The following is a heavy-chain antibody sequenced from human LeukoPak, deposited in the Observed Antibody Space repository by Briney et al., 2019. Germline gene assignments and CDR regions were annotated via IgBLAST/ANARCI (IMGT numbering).Heavy chain of an antibody. D-gene: IGHD3-9*01. CDR1: GGTFSSYA. V-gene: IGHV1-69*05. CDR3: AKGLRYFDWLFDY. Sequence: ASVKVSCKASGGTFSSYAISWVRQAPGQGLEWMGGIIPIFGTANYAQKFQGRVTITTDESTSTAYMELSSLRAEDTAVYYCAKGLRYFDWLFDYWGQGTLVTVSS. J-gene: IGHJ4*02. CDR2: IIPIFGTA.